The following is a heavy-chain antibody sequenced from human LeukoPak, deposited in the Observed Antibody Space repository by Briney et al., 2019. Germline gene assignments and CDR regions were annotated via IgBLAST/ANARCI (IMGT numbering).Heavy chain of an antibody. Sequence: SETLSLPCGVSGGPVRGYYWGWLRQPPGGGLEGIRYLYYSGSTNYNPSFKSRITISVDTSRNQFSLQLSSVTAADTAVYYCARIHRYCSGGACYVLDNWGQGTLVAVSS. CDR3: ARIHRYCSGGACYVLDN. CDR1: GGPVRGYY. CDR2: LYYSGST. V-gene: IGHV4-59*02. D-gene: IGHD2-15*01. J-gene: IGHJ4*02.